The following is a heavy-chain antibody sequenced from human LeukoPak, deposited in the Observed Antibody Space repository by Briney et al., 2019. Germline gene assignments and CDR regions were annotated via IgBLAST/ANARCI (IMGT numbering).Heavy chain of an antibody. CDR2: MNGEGTTI. CDR1: GLTFRTTW. J-gene: IGHJ4*02. CDR3: ATARNFRFEY. V-gene: IGHV3-74*01. Sequence: GSLRLSCATSGLTFRTTWMHRVRQAPGKGLLWVSRMNGEGTTIDYADSVKGRFTVSRDYAKNTLFLQMNNLRTEDTALYFCATARNFRFEYWGQGSLVIVSA. D-gene: IGHD1-7*01.